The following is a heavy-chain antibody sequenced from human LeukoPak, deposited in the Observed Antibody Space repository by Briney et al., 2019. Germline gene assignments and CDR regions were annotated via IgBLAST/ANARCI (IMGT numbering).Heavy chain of an antibody. Sequence: SETLSLTCTVSGYSISSGYYWGWIRQPPGKGLEGIGSIYHSGSTYYNPSLKSRVTISVDTSKNQFSLKLSSVTAADTAVYYCARVVVSYYDFWSGYYYFDYWGQGTLVTVSS. D-gene: IGHD3-3*01. V-gene: IGHV4-38-2*02. J-gene: IGHJ4*02. CDR3: ARVVVSYYDFWSGYYYFDY. CDR2: IYHSGST. CDR1: GYSISSGYY.